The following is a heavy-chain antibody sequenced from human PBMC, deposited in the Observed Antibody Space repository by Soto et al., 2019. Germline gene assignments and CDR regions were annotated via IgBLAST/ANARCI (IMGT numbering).Heavy chain of an antibody. Sequence: GGSLRLSCAASGFTFSNYAMSWVRQAPGKGLEWVSAISGSGGSTYYADSVKGRFTVSRDNSKNTLYLQMNSLRAEDTAVYYCVKGGYSCSSIDWFDPWGQGTLVTVSS. V-gene: IGHV3-23*01. D-gene: IGHD6-6*01. J-gene: IGHJ5*02. CDR2: ISGSGGST. CDR3: VKGGYSCSSIDWFDP. CDR1: GFTFSNYA.